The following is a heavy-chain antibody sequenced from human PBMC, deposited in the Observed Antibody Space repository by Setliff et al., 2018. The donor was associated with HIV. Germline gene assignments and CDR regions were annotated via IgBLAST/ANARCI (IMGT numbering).Heavy chain of an antibody. V-gene: IGHV1-2*02. Sequence: ASVKVSCKASGYMFTAYHVHWVRRAPGRGLEWMRNIDPNNGVTRSARNFQGRVTMTRDTSISTAYMELSGLTSDDTAVYYCASMGYFGESYFQFWGQGTLVTVSS. CDR2: IDPNNGVT. D-gene: IGHD3-10*01. CDR3: ASMGYFGESYFQF. J-gene: IGHJ1*01. CDR1: GYMFTAYH.